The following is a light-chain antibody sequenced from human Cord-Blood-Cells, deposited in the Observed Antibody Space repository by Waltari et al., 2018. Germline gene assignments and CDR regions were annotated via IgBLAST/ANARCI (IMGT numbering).Light chain of an antibody. CDR3: NSRDSSGNHWV. V-gene: IGLV3-19*01. Sequence: SSELTQDPAVSVALGQTVRITCQGDSLRSYYASWYQQKPGKAPVLVIYGQNNRPSGIPHRFSGSSSGNTASFTITGAQAEDEADYYCNSRDSSGNHWVFGGGTKLTVL. J-gene: IGLJ3*02. CDR1: SLRSYY. CDR2: GQN.